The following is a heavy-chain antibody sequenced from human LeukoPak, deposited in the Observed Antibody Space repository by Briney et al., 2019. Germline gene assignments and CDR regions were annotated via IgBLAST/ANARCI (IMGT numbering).Heavy chain of an antibody. CDR1: GGSIRSSYYY. CDR3: ARAYRGYSSGWVSRSRTYYFDY. V-gene: IGHV4-39*01. D-gene: IGHD6-19*01. Sequence: PSETLSLTCTVSGGSIRSSYYYWGWIRQPPGKGLEWIGSIYDSGSTYYNPSLKSRVTISVDTSKNQFSLKLSSVTAADTAVYYCARAYRGYSSGWVSRSRTYYFDYWGQGTLVTVSS. CDR2: IYDSGST. J-gene: IGHJ4*02.